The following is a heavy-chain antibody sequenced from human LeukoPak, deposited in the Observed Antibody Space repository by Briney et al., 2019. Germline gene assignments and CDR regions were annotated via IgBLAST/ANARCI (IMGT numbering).Heavy chain of an antibody. J-gene: IGHJ4*02. CDR2: ISSNGDRT. CDR3: ARGSRIHDDFSGYYHY. D-gene: IGHD3-22*01. Sequence: GGSLRLSCAASGFTFSNYAMHWVRQAPGKGLEYVSAISSNGDRTNYANSVKGRFTISRDNSKNTLYLQMGSLRAEDMAVYYCARGSRIHDDFSGYYHYWGQGTLVTVSS. V-gene: IGHV3-64*01. CDR1: GFTFSNYA.